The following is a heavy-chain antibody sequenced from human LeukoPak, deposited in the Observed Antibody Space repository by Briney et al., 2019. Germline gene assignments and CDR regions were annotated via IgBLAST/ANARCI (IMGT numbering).Heavy chain of an antibody. J-gene: IGHJ4*02. D-gene: IGHD3-16*01. CDR2: IKGDGSEK. Sequence: PGGSLRLSCVASGFPFSTFWMTWGRQAPGKELEWVANIKGDGSEKYYEDSVLGRFTISRDNGKNSIYLEMNSLRAEDTALYYCVQGGHFDFWGQGALVTVSS. CDR3: VQGGHFDF. CDR1: GFPFSTFW. V-gene: IGHV3-7*01.